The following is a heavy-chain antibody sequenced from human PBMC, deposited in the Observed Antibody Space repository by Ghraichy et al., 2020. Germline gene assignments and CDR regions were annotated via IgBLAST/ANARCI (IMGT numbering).Heavy chain of an antibody. D-gene: IGHD3-16*01. CDR3: ATQGEYQSKF. J-gene: IGHJ4*02. Sequence: SETLSLTCAVSGDSISSENWWSWVRQPPGKGLEWIGEIHHFGSTNYNPSLKSRVTISVDKSKNQFSLKLYSVTAADMAVYYCATQGEYQSKFWGQGTLVTVSS. V-gene: IGHV4-4*02. CDR1: GDSISSENW. CDR2: IHHFGST.